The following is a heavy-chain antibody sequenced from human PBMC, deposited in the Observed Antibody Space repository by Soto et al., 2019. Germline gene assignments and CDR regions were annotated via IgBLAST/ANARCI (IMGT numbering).Heavy chain of an antibody. CDR3: ARGPLRLGELSKSYFDY. CDR1: SGSFSGYY. D-gene: IGHD3-16*02. CDR2: INHSGST. V-gene: IGHV4-34*01. Sequence: SETLSLTCAVYSGSFSGYYWSWIRQPPGKGLEWIGEINHSGSTNYNPSLKSRVTISVDTPKNQFSLKLSSVTAADTAVYYCARGPLRLGELSKSYFDYWGQGTLVTVSS. J-gene: IGHJ4*02.